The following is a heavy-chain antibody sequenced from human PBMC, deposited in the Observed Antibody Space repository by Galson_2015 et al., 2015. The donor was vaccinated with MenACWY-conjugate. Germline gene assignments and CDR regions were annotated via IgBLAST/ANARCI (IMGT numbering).Heavy chain of an antibody. CDR1: GFTFSNYG. J-gene: IGHJ4*02. V-gene: IGHV3-30*18. CDR2: VSYDGSNK. CDR3: AKDLTRYCSGGSCDNFDY. Sequence: SLRLSCAASGFTFSNYGMHWVRQAPGKGLEWVAVVSYDGSNKYYAGSVKGRFTISRDNSKNTLYLQMNSLRPEDTAVYYCAKDLTRYCSGGSCDNFDYWGQGTPVTVSS. D-gene: IGHD2-15*01.